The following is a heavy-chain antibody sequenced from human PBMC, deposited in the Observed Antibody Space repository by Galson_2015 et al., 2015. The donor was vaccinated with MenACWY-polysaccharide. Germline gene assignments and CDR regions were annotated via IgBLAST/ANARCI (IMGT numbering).Heavy chain of an antibody. CDR2: ISGDSRTI. D-gene: IGHD2/OR15-2a*01. J-gene: IGHJ6*03. V-gene: IGHV3-48*01. Sequence: SLRLSCAASGFTFSAYSMTWVRQAPGKGLEWVSYISGDSRTIFYAESMKGRFTISRDNAGNSLYLQMNSLTAEDTALYFCARVHRDIRFFQYYYMDVWGKGTAVTVSS. CDR1: GFTFSAYS. CDR3: ARVHRDIRFFQYYYMDV.